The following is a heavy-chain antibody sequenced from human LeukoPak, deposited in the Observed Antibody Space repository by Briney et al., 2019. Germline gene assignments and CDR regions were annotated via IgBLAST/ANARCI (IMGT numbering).Heavy chain of an antibody. J-gene: IGHJ4*02. Sequence: GGSLRLSCAASGFTFSSYAMHWVRQAPGKGLEWVAVISYDGSNKYYADSVKGRFTISRDNSKNTLFLQLNSLRAEDMALYYWARVRFYDSSGHDLPDYWGQGTLVTVPS. V-gene: IGHV3-30-3*01. CDR1: GFTFSSYA. CDR3: ARVRFYDSSGHDLPDY. D-gene: IGHD3-22*01. CDR2: ISYDGSNK.